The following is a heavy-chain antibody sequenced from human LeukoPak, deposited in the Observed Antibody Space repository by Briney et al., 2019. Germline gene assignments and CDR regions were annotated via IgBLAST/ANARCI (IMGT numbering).Heavy chain of an antibody. CDR1: GFPNSNYA. J-gene: IGHJ4*02. CDR3: ARGEVAVQYYFES. Sequence: GSLAISFATPGFPNSNYAMRRGRRGPGKGVEWVSGLSTSPRSADSVKGRFIVSRDHSRNTFSLQMNSLRAEDTAVYYCARGEVAVQYYFESWGQGTLVTVSS. V-gene: IGHV3-23*01. CDR2: LSTSPR. D-gene: IGHD3-22*01.